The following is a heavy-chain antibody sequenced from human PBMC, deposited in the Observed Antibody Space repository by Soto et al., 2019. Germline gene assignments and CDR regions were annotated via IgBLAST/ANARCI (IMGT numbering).Heavy chain of an antibody. D-gene: IGHD3-22*01. CDR2: IYHSGST. Sequence: SETLSLTCAVSGGSISSGGYSWSWIRQPPGKGLEWIGYIYHSGSTYYNPSLKSRVTISVDRSKNQFSLKLSSVTAADTAVYYCARGYYYDSSGYYRENWFDPWGQGTLVTSPQ. V-gene: IGHV4-30-2*01. CDR3: ARGYYYDSSGYYRENWFDP. CDR1: GGSISSGGYS. J-gene: IGHJ5*02.